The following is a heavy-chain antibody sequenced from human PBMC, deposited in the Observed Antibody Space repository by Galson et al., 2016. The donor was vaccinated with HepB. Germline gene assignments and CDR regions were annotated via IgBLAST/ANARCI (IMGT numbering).Heavy chain of an antibody. J-gene: IGHJ4*02. CDR1: GFTFSYYS. CDR2: ISSSSSYI. D-gene: IGHD3-3*01. V-gene: IGHV3-21*01. Sequence: SLRLSCAASGFTFSYYSMNWVRQAPGKGLEWVSSISSSSSYIYYADSVKGRFTISRDNAKNSLYLQMNSLRAEDTAVYYCARPYYDLHDYFEYWGQGALVTVSS. CDR3: ARPYYDLHDYFEY.